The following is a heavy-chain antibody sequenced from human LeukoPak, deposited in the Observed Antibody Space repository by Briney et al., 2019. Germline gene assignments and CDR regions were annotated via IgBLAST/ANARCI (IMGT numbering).Heavy chain of an antibody. CDR2: ISGSGGST. CDR1: GFTFSSYA. V-gene: IGHV3-23*01. J-gene: IGHJ6*02. Sequence: PGRSLRLSCAASGFTFSSYAMSWVRQAPGKGLEWVSAISGSGGSTYYADSVKGRSTISRDNSKNTLYLQMNSLRAEDTAVYYCAKDQSSGWPHYYYYGMDVWGQGTTVTVSS. CDR3: AKDQSSGWPHYYYYGMDV. D-gene: IGHD6-19*01.